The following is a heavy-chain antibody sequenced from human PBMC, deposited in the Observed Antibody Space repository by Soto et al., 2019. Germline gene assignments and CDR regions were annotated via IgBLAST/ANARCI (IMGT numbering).Heavy chain of an antibody. D-gene: IGHD5-12*01. CDR2: IFSSGST. Sequence: SDTLSLTCSVSGVSIITFYGSWVRQPAGKGLEWIGRIFSSGSTSFNPSLESRVAMSVDTSKNHFSLNLSSVTAADMAVYYCAREGSYSAYNFAHGIQLWSFDFWGQGALVNVSS. V-gene: IGHV4-4*07. CDR1: GVSIITFY. CDR3: AREGSYSAYNFAHGIQLWSFDF. J-gene: IGHJ4*02.